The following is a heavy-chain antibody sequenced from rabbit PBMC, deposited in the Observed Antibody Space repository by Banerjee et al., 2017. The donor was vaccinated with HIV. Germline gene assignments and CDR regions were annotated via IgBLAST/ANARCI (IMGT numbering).Heavy chain of an antibody. CDR1: GFSFSSSYW. Sequence: QSLEESGGDLVKPGASLTLTCTASGFSFSSSYWICWVRQAPGKGLEWIACIYAGSSGSTYYASWAKGRFTISKTSSTTVTLQMTSLTAADTATYFCARGAGDAGYGEASLWGQGTLVTVS. J-gene: IGHJ3*01. D-gene: IGHD2-1*01. CDR2: IYAGSSGST. V-gene: IGHV1S40*01. CDR3: ARGAGDAGYGEASL.